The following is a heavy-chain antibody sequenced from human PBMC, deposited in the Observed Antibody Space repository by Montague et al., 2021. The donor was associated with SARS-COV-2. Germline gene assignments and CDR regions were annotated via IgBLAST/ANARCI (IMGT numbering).Heavy chain of an antibody. CDR2: INHSANT. D-gene: IGHD3-10*01. J-gene: IGHJ6*02. CDR1: GGSLSGYY. CDR3: ASGIYPSGSYYNRYYYGLNI. Sequence: SETLSLTCAVYGGSLSGYYWSWIRQSPEKGLEWIGEINHSANTKXXPSLKSPVTIPIDTSKNQFSLKMTSVTAADTATYYCASGIYPSGSYYNRYYYGLNIWGPGTTVIVSS. V-gene: IGHV4-34*01.